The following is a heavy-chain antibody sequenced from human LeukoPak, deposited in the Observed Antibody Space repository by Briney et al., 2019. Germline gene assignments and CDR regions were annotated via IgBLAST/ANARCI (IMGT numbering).Heavy chain of an antibody. CDR3: AKDPVWNPSYYYYYMDV. CDR1: GFTFNSCA. J-gene: IGHJ6*03. Sequence: GGSLRLSCAASGFTFNSCAMSWVRQAPGKGLEWVSSISGSGDNTYYADSVKGRFTISRDKSKNTLFLLMNSLRAEDTAVYYCAKDPVWNPSYYYYYMDVWGKGTMVTVSS. CDR2: ISGSGDNT. D-gene: IGHD1-1*01. V-gene: IGHV3-23*01.